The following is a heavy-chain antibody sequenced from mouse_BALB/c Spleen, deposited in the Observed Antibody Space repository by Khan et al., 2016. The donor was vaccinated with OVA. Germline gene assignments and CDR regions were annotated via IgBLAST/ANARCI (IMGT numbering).Heavy chain of an antibody. D-gene: IGHD1-1*01. V-gene: IGHV2-6-7*01. CDR3: ARVTSVVDAMDH. CDR2: IWGDGST. J-gene: IGHJ4*01. Sequence: VQLQESGPGLVAPSQSLSITCTISGFSLTNYGVHWVRQPPGKGLEWLGMIWGDGSTDYNSALKSRLSISKDNSKSQVFLKMNSLQTDDTARYCCARVTSVVDAMDHWGQGTSVTVSS. CDR1: GFSLTNYG.